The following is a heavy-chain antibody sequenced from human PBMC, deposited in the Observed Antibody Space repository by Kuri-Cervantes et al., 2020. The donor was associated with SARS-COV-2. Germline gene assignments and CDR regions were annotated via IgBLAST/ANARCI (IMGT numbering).Heavy chain of an antibody. D-gene: IGHD6-13*01. CDR2: INSDGSST. J-gene: IGHJ4*02. CDR1: GFTFSSYW. CDR3: ARDQGHRIAAAGTIPFDY. Sequence: GGSLRLSCAASGFTFSSYWMHWVRQAPGKGLVWVSRINSDGSSTSYADSVKGRFTISRDNAKNTLYLQMNSLRAEDTAVYYCARDQGHRIAAAGTIPFDYWGQGTLVTSPQ. V-gene: IGHV3-74*01.